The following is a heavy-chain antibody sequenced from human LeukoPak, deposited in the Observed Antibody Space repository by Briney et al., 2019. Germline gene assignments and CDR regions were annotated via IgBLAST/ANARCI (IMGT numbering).Heavy chain of an antibody. Sequence: RAGGSLRLSCAASGFTFSSYGMHWVRQAPGKGLEWVAVISYDGSNKYYADSVKGRFTISRDNSKNTLYLQMNSLRAEDTAVYYCAKGASSGWFTFDYWGQGTLVTVSS. V-gene: IGHV3-30*18. J-gene: IGHJ4*02. CDR2: ISYDGSNK. D-gene: IGHD6-19*01. CDR3: AKGASSGWFTFDY. CDR1: GFTFSSYG.